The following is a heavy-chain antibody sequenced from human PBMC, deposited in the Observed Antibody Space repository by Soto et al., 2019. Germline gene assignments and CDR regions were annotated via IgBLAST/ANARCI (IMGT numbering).Heavy chain of an antibody. Sequence: EVQLVESGGGLVKPGGSLRLSCAASGFTFSTYSMNWVRQAPGKGLEWVSSISSSSGYIYYADSVKGRFTISRDDAKNSLYLQMHSLRAEDTAVYYCARVRSYSYGKGYGMDVWGQGTTVTVSS. CDR1: GFTFSTYS. CDR3: ARVRSYSYGKGYGMDV. J-gene: IGHJ6*02. D-gene: IGHD5-18*01. V-gene: IGHV3-21*01. CDR2: ISSSSGYI.